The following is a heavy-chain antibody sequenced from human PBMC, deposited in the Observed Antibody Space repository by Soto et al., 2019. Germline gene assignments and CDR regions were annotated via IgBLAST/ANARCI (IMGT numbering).Heavy chain of an antibody. CDR1: GGSISSGGYY. CDR2: IYCSGST. V-gene: IGHV4-31*03. J-gene: IGHJ4*02. Sequence: SETLSLTCTVSGGSISSGGYYWSWIRQHPGKGLEWIGYIYCSGSTYYNPSLKSRVTISVDTSKNQFSLKLSSVTAADAAVYYCARDVPMVRGYLDYWGQGTLVTVSS. CDR3: ARDVPMVRGYLDY. D-gene: IGHD3-10*01.